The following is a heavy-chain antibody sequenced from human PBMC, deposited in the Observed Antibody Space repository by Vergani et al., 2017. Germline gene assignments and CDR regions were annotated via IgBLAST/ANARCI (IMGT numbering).Heavy chain of an antibody. CDR2: IIPIFGTA. CDR3: ARYIAVAGTYYYGMDV. CDR1: GGTFSSYA. D-gene: IGHD6-19*01. Sequence: QVQLVQSGAEVKKPGSSVKVSCKASGGTFSSYAISWVRQAPGQGLEWMGRIIPIFGTANYAQKFQGRVTITADESTITAYMELSSLRSEDTAVYYCARYIAVAGTYYYGMDVWGQGTTVTVSS. V-gene: IGHV1-69*13. J-gene: IGHJ6*02.